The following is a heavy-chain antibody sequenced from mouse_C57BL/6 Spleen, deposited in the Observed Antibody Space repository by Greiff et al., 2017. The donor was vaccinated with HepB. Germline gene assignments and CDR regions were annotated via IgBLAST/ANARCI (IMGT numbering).Heavy chain of an antibody. V-gene: IGHV1-64*01. D-gene: IGHD2-4*01. Sequence: QVQLQQSGAELVKPGASVKLSCKASGYTFTSYWMHWVKQRPGQGLEWIGMIHPNSGSTNYNEKFKSKATLTVDKSSSTAYMQLSSLTSEDSAVYYCATTYDYDALFAYWGQGTLVTVSA. CDR1: GYTFTSYW. CDR3: ATTYDYDALFAY. J-gene: IGHJ3*01. CDR2: IHPNSGST.